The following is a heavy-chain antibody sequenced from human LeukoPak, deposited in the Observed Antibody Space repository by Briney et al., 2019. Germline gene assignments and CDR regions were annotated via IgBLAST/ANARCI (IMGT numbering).Heavy chain of an antibody. D-gene: IGHD3-16*01. CDR2: IHPGDSDT. CDR1: GYTFTAYW. Sequence: KPGESLRISCQGSGYTFTAYWIGWVRQMPGKGLEWVGIIHPGDSDTRYSPSFQGQVTISADKSISTAYLQWSSLKASDTAMYYCARGGVGPAPFDYWGQGTLVTVSS. J-gene: IGHJ4*02. CDR3: ARGGVGPAPFDY. V-gene: IGHV5-51*01.